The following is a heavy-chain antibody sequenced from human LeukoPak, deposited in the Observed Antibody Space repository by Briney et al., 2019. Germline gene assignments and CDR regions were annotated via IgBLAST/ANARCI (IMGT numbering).Heavy chain of an antibody. CDR1: GGSISSSSYY. J-gene: IGHJ4*02. CDR3: AREREAYYYDSSGPYYFDY. CDR2: IYYSGST. D-gene: IGHD3-22*01. Sequence: SETLSPTCTVSGGSISSSSYYWGWIRQPPGKGLEWIGSIYYSGSTYYNPSLKSRVTISVDTSKSQFSLKLSSVTAADTAVYYCAREREAYYYDSSGPYYFDYWGQGTLVTVSS. V-gene: IGHV4-39*01.